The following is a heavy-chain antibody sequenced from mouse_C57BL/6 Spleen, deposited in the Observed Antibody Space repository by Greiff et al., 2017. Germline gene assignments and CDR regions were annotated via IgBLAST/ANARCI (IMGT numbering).Heavy chain of an antibody. J-gene: IGHJ1*03. Sequence: VKLQESGPGLVQPSQSLSITCTVSGFSLTSYGVHWVRQPPGKGLEWLGVIWSGGSTDYNAAFISRLSISKDNSKSQVFFKRNSLQADDTAIYYCAKNLAYSNYLWYFDVWGTGTTVTVSS. D-gene: IGHD2-5*01. CDR3: AKNLAYSNYLWYFDV. CDR2: IWSGGST. V-gene: IGHV2-4*01. CDR1: GFSLTSYG.